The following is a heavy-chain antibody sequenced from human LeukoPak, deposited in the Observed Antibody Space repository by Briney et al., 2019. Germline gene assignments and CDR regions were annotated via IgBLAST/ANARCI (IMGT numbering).Heavy chain of an antibody. CDR2: IRSKAYGGTT. V-gene: IGHV3-49*04. CDR1: GLTFSSYA. J-gene: IGHJ4*02. D-gene: IGHD2-2*01. CDR3: TRALCSSTSCYGYQYYFDY. Sequence: GGSLRLSWAASGLTFSSYAMSWVGQAQGKGLGWVGFIRSKAYGGTTEYAASVKGRFTISREDSKSIAYLQTNSLKTEDTAVYYCTRALCSSTSCYGYQYYFDYWGQGTLVTVSS.